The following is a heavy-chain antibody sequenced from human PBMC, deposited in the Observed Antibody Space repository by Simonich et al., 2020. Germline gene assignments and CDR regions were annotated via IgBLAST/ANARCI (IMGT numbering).Heavy chain of an antibody. Sequence: QVQLVQSGAEVTKPGSSVKVSCKASGGTFSSYAISWVRQAPGQGLGWMGGIIPILGKANYAQKFQGRVTITADKSTSTAYMELSSLRSEDTAVYYCARGIGSSWYFDYWGQGTLVTVSS. CDR3: ARGIGSSWYFDY. CDR2: IIPILGKA. V-gene: IGHV1-69*10. CDR1: GGTFSSYA. D-gene: IGHD6-13*01. J-gene: IGHJ4*02.